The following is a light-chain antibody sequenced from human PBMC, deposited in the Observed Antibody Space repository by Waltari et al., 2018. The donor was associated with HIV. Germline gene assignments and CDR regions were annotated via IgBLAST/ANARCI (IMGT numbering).Light chain of an antibody. CDR2: WPS. CDR1: RTLVHSSDSLNC. CDR3: QQYCSLGPT. Sequence: DILMTQSPNSLAVSLGERATINCRSSRTLVHSSDSLNCLAWYQQKPGQSPKLLIYWPSTRASGVPDRFSGSGSGTNFSLPISTLQTDDVTLYYCQQYCSLGPTFGGGTKVEIK. J-gene: IGKJ4*01. V-gene: IGKV4-1*01.